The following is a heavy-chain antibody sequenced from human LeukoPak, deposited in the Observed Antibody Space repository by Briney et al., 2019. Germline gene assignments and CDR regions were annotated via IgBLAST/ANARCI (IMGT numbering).Heavy chain of an antibody. CDR2: IYYSGST. Sequence: SETLSLTCTVSGGSISSYYWSWIRQPPGKGLEWIGYIYYSGSTNYNPSIKSRVTISVDTSKNQFSLKLSSVTAADTAVYYCARDPRTGTFDYWGQGTLVTVSS. D-gene: IGHD1-7*01. CDR3: ARDPRTGTFDY. CDR1: GGSISSYY. V-gene: IGHV4-59*01. J-gene: IGHJ4*02.